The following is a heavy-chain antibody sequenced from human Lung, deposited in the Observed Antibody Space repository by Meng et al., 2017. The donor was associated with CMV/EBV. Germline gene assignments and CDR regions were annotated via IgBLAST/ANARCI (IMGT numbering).Heavy chain of an antibody. CDR1: GGSVSSISYY. D-gene: IGHD2-2*01. CDR2: ISYGGST. J-gene: IGHJ6*02. V-gene: IGHV4-61*03. CDR3: ARMTAALRYGRDV. Sequence: SETLSLXXTVSGGSVSSISYYWSWIRQPPGKGLEWIGYISYGGSTIYNPSLKSRVTISEDTSKTHFSLKLSSVTAADTAVYYCARMTAALRYGRDVWGLEAXVTVSS.